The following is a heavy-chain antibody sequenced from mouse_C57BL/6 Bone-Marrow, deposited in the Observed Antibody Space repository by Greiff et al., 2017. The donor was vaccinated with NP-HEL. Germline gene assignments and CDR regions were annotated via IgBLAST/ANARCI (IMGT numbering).Heavy chain of an antibody. CDR2: INYDGSST. Sequence: EVQVVESEGGLVQPGRSMKLSCTASGFTFSDYYMAWVRQVPEKGLEWVANINYDGSSTYYLDSLKSRFIISRDNAKNILYLQMSSLKSEDTATYYCARAPYAMDYWGQGTSVTVSS. CDR1: GFTFSDYY. J-gene: IGHJ4*01. CDR3: ARAPYAMDY. V-gene: IGHV5-16*01.